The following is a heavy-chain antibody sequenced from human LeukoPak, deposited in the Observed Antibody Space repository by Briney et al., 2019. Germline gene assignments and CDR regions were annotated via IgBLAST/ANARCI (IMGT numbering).Heavy chain of an antibody. CDR2: IKTDGSLT. Sequence: PGGSLRLSCAASGFTFSSYWMTWVRQAPGKGLEWVANIKTDGSLTYYVDSVKGRFTISRDNAKNSLYLQMNSLRAEDTAVYYCARDLNWETYWGQGTLVSVSS. V-gene: IGHV3-7*01. CDR3: ARDLNWETY. CDR1: GFTFSSYW. J-gene: IGHJ4*02. D-gene: IGHD7-27*01.